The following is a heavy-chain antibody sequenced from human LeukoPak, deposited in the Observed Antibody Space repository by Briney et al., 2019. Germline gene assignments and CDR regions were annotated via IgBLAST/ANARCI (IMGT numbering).Heavy chain of an antibody. CDR3: ARGRPYSGGYHLDY. V-gene: IGHV4-30-2*01. Sequence: SQTLSLTCAVSGGSISSGGYSWSWIRQPPGKGLEWIGYIYHNGNTYYSPSLKSRVTMSVDTSKNQFFLKLNSVTAADTAVYYCARGRPYSGGYHLDYWGQGTPVTVSP. D-gene: IGHD1-26*01. J-gene: IGHJ4*02. CDR1: GGSISSGGYS. CDR2: IYHNGNT.